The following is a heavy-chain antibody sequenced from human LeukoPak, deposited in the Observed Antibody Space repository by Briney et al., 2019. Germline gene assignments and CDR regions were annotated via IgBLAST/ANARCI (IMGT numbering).Heavy chain of an antibody. V-gene: IGHV3-30*02. D-gene: IGHD6-19*01. J-gene: IGHJ3*02. CDR3: AKLYGVAVAADDAFDI. Sequence: GGSLGLSCAASGFTFSSYAMHWVRQAPGKGLEWVASIRYDGFNKYYADSLKGRFTISRDNSKNTLYLQMNSLRAEDTAVYYCAKLYGVAVAADDAFDIWGQGTMVTVSS. CDR2: IRYDGFNK. CDR1: GFTFSSYA.